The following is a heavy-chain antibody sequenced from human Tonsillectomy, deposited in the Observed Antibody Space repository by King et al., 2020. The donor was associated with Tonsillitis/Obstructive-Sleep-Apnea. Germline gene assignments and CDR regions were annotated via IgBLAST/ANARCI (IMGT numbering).Heavy chain of an antibody. CDR3: AKDETRFLEWWGTHSVDY. J-gene: IGHJ4*02. Sequence: DVQLVESGGGLVQPGRSLRLSCVASGFTFDDYAMHWVRQAPGKGLEWVSGISWNGATIGYADSVKGRFTVSRDNAKNSLYLQMNSLRAEDTAFYYCAKDETRFLEWWGTHSVDYWGQGTLVTVSS. V-gene: IGHV3-9*01. CDR2: ISWNGATI. CDR1: GFTFDDYA. D-gene: IGHD3-3*01.